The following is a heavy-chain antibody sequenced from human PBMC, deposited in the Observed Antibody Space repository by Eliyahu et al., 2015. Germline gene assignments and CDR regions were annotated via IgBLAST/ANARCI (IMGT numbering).Heavy chain of an antibody. V-gene: IGHV3-23*04. D-gene: IGHD2-21*02. Sequence: EVQLVESGGGLVQPGGSLRXXCAASGFXFSSYAMSWVRQXXGKGLEWVSAISGSGGSTYYADSVKGRFTISRDNSKNTLYLQMNSLRAEDTAVYYCAKDGDGYCGGDCYPYYFDYWGQGTLVTVSS. CDR2: ISGSGGST. CDR3: AKDGDGYCGGDCYPYYFDY. CDR1: GFXFSSYA. J-gene: IGHJ4*02.